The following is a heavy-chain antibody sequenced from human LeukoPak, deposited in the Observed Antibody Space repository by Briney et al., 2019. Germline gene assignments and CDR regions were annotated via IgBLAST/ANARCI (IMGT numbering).Heavy chain of an antibody. J-gene: IGHJ5*01. CDR2: TYYRSKWTY. Sequence: SQTLSLTCAISGDSVSSNTAAWYWIRQSPSRGLEWLGRTYYRSKWTYEYAESVRSRITINVDTSKDQFSLHLNSVTPEDTAVYYCARDPSDDQGFDCWGQGTLVTVSS. V-gene: IGHV6-1*01. CDR1: GDSVSSNTAA. CDR3: ARDPSDDQGFDC. D-gene: IGHD3-3*01.